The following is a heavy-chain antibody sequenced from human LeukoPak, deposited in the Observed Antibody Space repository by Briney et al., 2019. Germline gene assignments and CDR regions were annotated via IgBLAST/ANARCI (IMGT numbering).Heavy chain of an antibody. J-gene: IGHJ2*01. Sequence: SETLSLTCTVSGDSISDSPYYWGWIRQPPGKGLEWIGSISHSRSPHHNPSLKSRVTVSVDTSKNQFSLKLSSVTAADTAVYYCARAEMEHYWYFDLWGRGTLVTVSS. CDR3: ARAEMEHYWYFDL. D-gene: IGHD1/OR15-1a*01. CDR2: ISHSRSP. V-gene: IGHV4-39*07. CDR1: GDSISDSPYY.